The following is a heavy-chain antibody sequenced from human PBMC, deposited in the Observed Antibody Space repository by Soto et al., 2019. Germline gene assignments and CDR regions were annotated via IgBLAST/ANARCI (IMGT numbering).Heavy chain of an antibody. CDR3: ARALTLRAFDI. CDR1: GGSISSGDYY. D-gene: IGHD3-9*01. J-gene: IGHJ3*02. CDR2: IYYSGST. V-gene: IGHV4-30-4*01. Sequence: SETLSLTCTVSGGSISSGDYYWSWIRQPPGKGLEWIRYIYYSGSTYYNPSLKSRVTISVDTSKNQFSLKLSSVTAADTAVYYCARALTLRAFDIWGQGTMVTVSS.